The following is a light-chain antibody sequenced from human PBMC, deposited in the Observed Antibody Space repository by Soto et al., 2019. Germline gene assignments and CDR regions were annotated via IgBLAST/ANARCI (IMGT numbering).Light chain of an antibody. J-gene: IGKJ1*01. V-gene: IGKV3-11*01. CDR2: DVS. CDR3: QQRDNWPWT. Sequence: EIVLTQSPATLSLSPGERATLSCRASQSVRSNLAWYQHKPGQAPRLLIYDVSHRATGIPGRFSGSGFGTDFTLTISNVETEDFAVYYCQQRDNWPWTFGQGAKVEIK. CDR1: QSVRSN.